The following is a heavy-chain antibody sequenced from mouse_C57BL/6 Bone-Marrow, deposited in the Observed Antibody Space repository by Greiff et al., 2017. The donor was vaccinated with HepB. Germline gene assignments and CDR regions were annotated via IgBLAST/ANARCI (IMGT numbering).Heavy chain of an antibody. V-gene: IGHV1-19*01. CDR3: ARCGNWDFDY. CDR1: GYTFTDYY. D-gene: IGHD2-1*01. CDR2: INPYNGGT. Sequence: LQQSGPVLVKPGASVKMSCKASGYTFTDYYMNWVKQSHGKSLEWIGVINPYNGGTSYNQKFKGKATLTVDKSSSTAYMELNSLTSEDSAVYYCARCGNWDFDYWGQGTTLTVSS. J-gene: IGHJ2*01.